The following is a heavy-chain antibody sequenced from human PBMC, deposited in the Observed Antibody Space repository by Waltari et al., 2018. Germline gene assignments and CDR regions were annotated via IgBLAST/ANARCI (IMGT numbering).Heavy chain of an antibody. D-gene: IGHD6-13*01. CDR2: IQYDGSIK. CDR1: GFTLGHYG. V-gene: IGHV3-33*05. CDR3: AREYSRICFHALDG. Sequence: QVHVVESGGGVVQPGGSLRLSCAASGFTLGHYGMHWVRQAPGKGLEWGAVIQYDGSIKNYADSVKGRFTISRENSKNTLYLEMKSLRAEDTAVYYCAREYSRICFHALDGWGQGTAVTVSS. J-gene: IGHJ6*02.